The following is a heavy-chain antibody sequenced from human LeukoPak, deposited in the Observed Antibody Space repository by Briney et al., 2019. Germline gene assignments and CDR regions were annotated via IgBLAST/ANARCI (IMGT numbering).Heavy chain of an antibody. V-gene: IGHV3-7*01. CDR3: AREPYGDYTFCWFDP. D-gene: IGHD4-17*01. J-gene: IGHJ5*02. Sequence: PGGSLRLSCAASGITFTNAWMNWVRQAPGKGLEWVANIKQDGSEKYYVDSVKGRFTISRDNAKNSLYLQMNSLRAEDTAVYYCAREPYGDYTFCWFDPWGQGTLVTVSS. CDR1: GITFTNAW. CDR2: IKQDGSEK.